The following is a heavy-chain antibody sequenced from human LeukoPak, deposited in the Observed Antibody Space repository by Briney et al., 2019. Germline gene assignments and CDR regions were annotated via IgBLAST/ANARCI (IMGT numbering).Heavy chain of an antibody. Sequence: SETLSLTCAVYGGSSSGYYWSWIRQPPGKGLEWIGEINHSGSTNYNPSLKSRVTISVDTSKNQFSLKLSSVTAEDTAVYYCARPPTRTIFGVVRYYYYYMDVWGKGTTVTVSS. CDR1: GGSSSGYY. J-gene: IGHJ6*03. D-gene: IGHD3-3*01. V-gene: IGHV4-34*01. CDR3: ARPPTRTIFGVVRYYYYYMDV. CDR2: INHSGST.